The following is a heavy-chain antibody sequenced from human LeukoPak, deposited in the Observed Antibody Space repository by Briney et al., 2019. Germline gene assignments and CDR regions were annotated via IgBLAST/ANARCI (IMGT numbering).Heavy chain of an antibody. V-gene: IGHV4-39*01. J-gene: IGHJ3*02. D-gene: IGHD6-19*01. CDR1: GGSISSSSYY. Sequence: SETLSHTCTVSGGSISSSSYYWGWIRQPPGKGLEWIGSIYYSGSTYYNPSLKSRVTISVDTSKNQFSLKLSSVTAADTAVYYCARHEGSSGRVRDAFDIWGQGTMVTVSS. CDR3: ARHEGSSGRVRDAFDI. CDR2: IYYSGST.